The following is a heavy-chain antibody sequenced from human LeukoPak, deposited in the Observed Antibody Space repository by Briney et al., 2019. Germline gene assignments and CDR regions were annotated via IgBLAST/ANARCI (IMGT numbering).Heavy chain of an antibody. D-gene: IGHD2-2*01. V-gene: IGHV4-34*01. CDR2: FNHSGST. CDR3: ARSPGDCSSTNCYADYYYYTIDI. Sequence: PSETLSLTCAVYAGSFRGYYWSWIREPPGRGLEWVGEFNHSGSTNYNPCLKCRVTISVDTSKNQCSLKLSSVTAAGTAVYYCARSPGDCSSTNCYADYYYYTIDISGKGTTVTVSS. J-gene: IGHJ6*04. CDR1: AGSFRGYY.